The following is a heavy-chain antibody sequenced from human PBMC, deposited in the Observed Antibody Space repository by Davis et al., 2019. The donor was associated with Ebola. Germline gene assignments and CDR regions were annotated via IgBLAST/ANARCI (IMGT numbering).Heavy chain of an antibody. J-gene: IGHJ4*02. V-gene: IGHV5-51*01. CDR1: GYSFSSYW. CDR2: IYPGDSDT. Sequence: SCQGSGYSFSSYWIVCVGHMLGKGLEWMGIIYPGDSDTRYSPSFQGQVTISADKSISTAYLQWSSLKASDTDMYYCARPDCGYWGQGTLATVSS. CDR3: ARPDCGY.